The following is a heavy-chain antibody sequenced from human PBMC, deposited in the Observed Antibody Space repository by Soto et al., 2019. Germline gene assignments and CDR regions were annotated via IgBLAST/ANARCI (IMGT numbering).Heavy chain of an antibody. V-gene: IGHV3-30*18. D-gene: IGHD4-17*01. J-gene: IGHJ4*02. Sequence: QVQLVESGGGVVQPGRSLRLSCAASGFTFSSYGMHWVRRAPGKGLEWVAVISYDGSNKYYADSVKGRFTISRDNSKNTLYLLMNSLRAEDTAVYYCAKDAVSDTVTGDYWGQGTLVTVSS. CDR2: ISYDGSNK. CDR3: AKDAVSDTVTGDY. CDR1: GFTFSSYG.